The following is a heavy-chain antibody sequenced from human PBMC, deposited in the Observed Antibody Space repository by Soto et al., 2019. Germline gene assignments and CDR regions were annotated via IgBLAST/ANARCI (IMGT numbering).Heavy chain of an antibody. Sequence: SETLSLTCAVSGDSISSSNWWSWVRQTPGKGLEWIGEIHHSGNTNYNPSLKSRVTMSVDKSRNHFSLKLSSVTAADTAVYYCARYCNNSDCRHLYYFDYWGLGTLVTVSS. CDR2: IHHSGNT. J-gene: IGHJ4*02. CDR1: GDSISSSNW. D-gene: IGHD2-8*01. V-gene: IGHV4-4*02. CDR3: ARYCNNSDCRHLYYFDY.